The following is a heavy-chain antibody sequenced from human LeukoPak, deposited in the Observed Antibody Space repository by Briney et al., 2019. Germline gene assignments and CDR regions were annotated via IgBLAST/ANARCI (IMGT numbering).Heavy chain of an antibody. V-gene: IGHV4-59*01. D-gene: IGHD3-10*01. CDR2: IYYSGST. CDR3: AREGRLLWFGELYGVWFDP. CDR1: GGSISSYY. J-gene: IGHJ5*02. Sequence: SETLSLTCTVSGGSISSYYWSWIRQPPGKGLEWIGYIYYSGSTNYNPSLKSRVTISVDTSKNQFSLKLSSVTAADTAVYYCAREGRLLWFGELYGVWFDPWGQGTLVTVSS.